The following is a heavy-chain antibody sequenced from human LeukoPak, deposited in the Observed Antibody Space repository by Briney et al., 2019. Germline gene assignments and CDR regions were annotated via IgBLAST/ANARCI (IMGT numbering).Heavy chain of an antibody. CDR2: MNPNRGNT. D-gene: IGHD3-22*01. V-gene: IGHV1-8*03. Sequence: ASVKVSCKASGYTLTGYYLHWVRQATGQGLEWMGYMNPNRGNTGYAQKFQGRLTITRNTSISTAYMELSSLRSEDTAVYYCARDYFNSSGYYYLPGYWGQGTLVTVSS. CDR1: GYTLTGYY. J-gene: IGHJ4*02. CDR3: ARDYFNSSGYYYLPGY.